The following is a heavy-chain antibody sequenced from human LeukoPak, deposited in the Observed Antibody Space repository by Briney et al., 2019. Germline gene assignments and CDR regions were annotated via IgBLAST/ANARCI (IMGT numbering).Heavy chain of an antibody. D-gene: IGHD2-2*01. CDR2: IYTSGST. CDR3: AGGGYCSSTSCYGDAFDI. V-gene: IGHV4-4*07. Sequence: PSETLSLTCTVSGGSISSYYWSWIRQPAEKGLEWIGRIYTSGSTNYNPSLKSRVTMSVDTSKNQFSLKLSSVTAADTAVYYCAGGGYCSSTSCYGDAFDIWGQGTMVTVSS. CDR1: GGSISSYY. J-gene: IGHJ3*02.